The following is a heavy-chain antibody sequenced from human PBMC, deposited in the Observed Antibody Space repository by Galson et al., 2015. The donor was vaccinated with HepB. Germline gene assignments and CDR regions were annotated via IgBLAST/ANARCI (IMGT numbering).Heavy chain of an antibody. V-gene: IGHV3-48*02. J-gene: IGHJ4*02. D-gene: IGHD3-3*01. CDR1: GSTFSSYS. CDR2: ISSSSSTI. CDR3: ARDADWRGYSADY. Sequence: SLRLSCAASGSTFSSYSMNWVRQAPGKGLEWVSYISSSSSTIYYADSVKGRFTISRDNAKNSLYLQMNSLRDEDTAVYYCARDADWRGYSADYWGQGTLVTVSS.